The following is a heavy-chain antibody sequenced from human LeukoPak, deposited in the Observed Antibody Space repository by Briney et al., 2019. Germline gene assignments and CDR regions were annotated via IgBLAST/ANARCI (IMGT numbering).Heavy chain of an antibody. D-gene: IGHD3-22*01. CDR2: INHSGST. V-gene: IGHV4-34*01. CDR1: GGSFSGYY. J-gene: IGHJ4*02. Sequence: SETLSLTCAVYGGSFSGYYWSWIRQPPGKGLEWIGEINHSGSTNYNPSLKSRVTISVDTSKNQFSLKLSSVTAADTAVYYCARDSSGPHPAHWGQGTLVTVSS. CDR3: ARDSSGPHPAH.